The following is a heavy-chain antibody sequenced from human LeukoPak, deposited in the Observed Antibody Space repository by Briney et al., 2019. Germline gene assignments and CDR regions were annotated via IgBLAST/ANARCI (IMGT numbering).Heavy chain of an antibody. J-gene: IGHJ4*02. V-gene: IGHV4-61*02. CDR1: GDSLSSGSYY. CDR3: ARGLKLGVLNYYFDY. D-gene: IGHD3-10*01. Sequence: PSQTLSLTCTVSGDSLSSGSYYCSWIRQPAGKGLEWIGRIYASASTNYNPSLESRVSISVDTSKNQISLKLSSVTAADTAVYYCARGLKLGVLNYYFDYWGQGTLVTVSS. CDR2: IYASAST.